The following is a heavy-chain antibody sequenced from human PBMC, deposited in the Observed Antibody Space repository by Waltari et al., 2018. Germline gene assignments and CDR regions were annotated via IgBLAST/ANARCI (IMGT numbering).Heavy chain of an antibody. CDR1: GGSLGDYY. CDR3: ARGGNYHANVDYSNWFDP. D-gene: IGHD3-16*01. CDR2: ITHSGIA. Sequence: QVQLQQWGAGLLKPSETLSLTCAVYGGSLGDYYWSWIRQPPGKGLEWIGEITHSGIAAYNASLQSRVIISIDTSKRQFSLKLTSVTAADTANYFCARGGNYHANVDYSNWFDPWGRGTPVTVSS. J-gene: IGHJ5*02. V-gene: IGHV4-34*01.